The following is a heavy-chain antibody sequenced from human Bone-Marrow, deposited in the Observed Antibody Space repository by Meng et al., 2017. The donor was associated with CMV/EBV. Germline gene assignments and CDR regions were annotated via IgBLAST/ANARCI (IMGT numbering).Heavy chain of an antibody. CDR2: INPDTGDT. V-gene: IGHV1-2*02. D-gene: IGHD2-8*01. CDR3: ARGVIMIRDYHHYAMDV. Sequence: ASVKVSCKASEYTFIDRHIHWVRQAPGQGLEWMGWINPDTGDTKYAKKFQGRVTLTRDTSISTAYMDLSGLRSDDTAVYYCARGVIMIRDYHHYAMDVCGEGTTVTASS. CDR1: EYTFIDRH. J-gene: IGHJ6*04.